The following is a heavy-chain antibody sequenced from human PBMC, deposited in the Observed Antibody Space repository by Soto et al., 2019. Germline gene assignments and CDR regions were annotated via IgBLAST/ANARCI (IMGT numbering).Heavy chain of an antibody. V-gene: IGHV4-59*01. J-gene: IGHJ4*02. D-gene: IGHD6-13*01. CDR3: ARAIAAAATDFDY. CDR1: GGSISSYY. Sequence: ETLSLTCTVSGGSISSYYWSWIRQPPGKGLEWIGYIYYSGSTNYNPSLKSRVTISVDTSKNQLSLKLSSVTAADTAVYYCARAIAAAATDFDYWGQGTLVTVSS. CDR2: IYYSGST.